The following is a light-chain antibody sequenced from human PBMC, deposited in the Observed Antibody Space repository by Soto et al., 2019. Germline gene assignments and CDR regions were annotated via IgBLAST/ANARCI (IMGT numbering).Light chain of an antibody. CDR3: QQYGSSPPYT. CDR2: GAS. J-gene: IGKJ2*01. Sequence: EIVLTQSPGTLSLSPGERATLSCRASQSVSSSYLAWYQQKPGQAPRLLIYGASSRATGIPDRFSGSGAGTDFTLTISRLEPEYSAVYYCQQYGSSPPYTFGQGTKLEIK. CDR1: QSVSSSY. V-gene: IGKV3-20*01.